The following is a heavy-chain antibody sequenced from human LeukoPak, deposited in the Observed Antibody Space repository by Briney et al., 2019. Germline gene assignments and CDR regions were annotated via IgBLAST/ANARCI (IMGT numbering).Heavy chain of an antibody. CDR1: GFTFSSYA. D-gene: IGHD4-17*01. CDR2: IYSGGST. V-gene: IGHV3-66*01. Sequence: PGGSLRLSCAASGFTFSSYAMSWVRQAPGKGLEWVSVIYSGGSTYYADSVKGRFTISRDNSKNTLYLQMNSLRAEDTAVYYCARDRSYGDSRPGVSDCWGQGTLVTVSS. CDR3: ARDRSYGDSRPGVSDC. J-gene: IGHJ4*02.